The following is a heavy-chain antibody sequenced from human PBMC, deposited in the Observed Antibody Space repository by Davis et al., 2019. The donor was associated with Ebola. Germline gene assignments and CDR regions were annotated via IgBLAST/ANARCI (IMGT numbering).Heavy chain of an antibody. D-gene: IGHD1-26*01. CDR3: ARSPRIPLVGATWETDFVY. CDR1: GYSFTSYW. V-gene: IGHV5-10-1*01. J-gene: IGHJ4*02. CDR2: IDPSDSYT. Sequence: PGGSLRLSCKGSGYSFTSYWISWVRQMPGKGLEWMGRIDPSDSYTNYSPSFQGHVTISADKSISTAYLQWSSLKASDTAMYYCARSPRIPLVGATWETDFVYWGQGTLVTVSS.